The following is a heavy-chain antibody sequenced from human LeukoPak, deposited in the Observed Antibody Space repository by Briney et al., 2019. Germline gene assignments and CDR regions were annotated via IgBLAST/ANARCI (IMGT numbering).Heavy chain of an antibody. CDR2: INHSGSA. D-gene: IGHD2-8*01. Sequence: SETLSLTCAVYGGSFSGYYWSWIRQPPGKGLEWIGEINHSGSANYNPSLKSRGTISVDTSKNQFSLKLSSVTAADTAVYYCARHIDCTKGVCDIFDYWGQGTLVTVSS. J-gene: IGHJ4*02. V-gene: IGHV4-34*01. CDR3: ARHIDCTKGVCDIFDY. CDR1: GGSFSGYY.